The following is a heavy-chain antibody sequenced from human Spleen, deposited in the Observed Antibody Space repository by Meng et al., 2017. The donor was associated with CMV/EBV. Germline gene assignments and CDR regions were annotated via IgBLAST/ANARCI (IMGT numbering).Heavy chain of an antibody. CDR2: TSHDESQK. J-gene: IGHJ6*02. CDR1: GFTFSTYP. V-gene: IGHV3-30-3*01. Sequence: GESLKISCAASGFTFSTYPMHWVRQAPGKGLEWVAVTSHDESQKYYAGSVKGRFTISRDNSKNTLYLQMNSLRPEDTAVYYCARDSPGYCSSTSCPGYYYYYYGMDVWGQGTTVTVSS. CDR3: ARDSPGYCSSTSCPGYYYYYYGMDV. D-gene: IGHD2-2*03.